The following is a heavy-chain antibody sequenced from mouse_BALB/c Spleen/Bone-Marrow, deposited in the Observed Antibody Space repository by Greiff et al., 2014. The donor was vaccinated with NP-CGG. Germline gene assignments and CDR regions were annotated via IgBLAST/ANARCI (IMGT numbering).Heavy chain of an antibody. CDR2: ISDGGGYT. J-gene: IGHJ4*01. Sequence: EVQVVESGGGLVKPGGSLKLSCAASGFTFSDYYMYWVRQTPEKRLEWVATISDGGGYTDYPGSVKGRFTVSRDNAKNNLYLQMSSMKSEDTAMYFWARTYRPFALDYWGQGTSVTVSS. D-gene: IGHD2-14*01. CDR1: GFTFSDYY. V-gene: IGHV5-4*02. CDR3: ARTYRPFALDY.